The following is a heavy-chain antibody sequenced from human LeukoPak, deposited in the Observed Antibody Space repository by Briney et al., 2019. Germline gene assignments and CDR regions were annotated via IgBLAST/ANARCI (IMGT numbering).Heavy chain of an antibody. Sequence: GGSLRLSCAASGFTFSSYWMSWVRQAPGKGLEWVAKIKQDGSEKYYVDSVKGRLTISRDNAKNSLYLQMNSLRAEDTAVYYCARDRGYCSSTSCLPYYYYGMDVWGKGTTVTVSS. J-gene: IGHJ6*04. V-gene: IGHV3-7*03. CDR2: IKQDGSEK. CDR1: GFTFSSYW. D-gene: IGHD2-2*01. CDR3: ARDRGYCSSTSCLPYYYYGMDV.